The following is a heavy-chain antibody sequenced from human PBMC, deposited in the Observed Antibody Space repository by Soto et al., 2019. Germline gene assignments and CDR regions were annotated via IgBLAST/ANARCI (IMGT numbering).Heavy chain of an antibody. D-gene: IGHD6-13*01. CDR1: GFTFSSYE. V-gene: IGHV3-48*03. CDR3: ARGTSSSSWYWSWFDP. Sequence: GSLRLSCAASGFTFSSYEMNWVRQAPGKGLEWVSYISSSGSTIYYADSVKGRFTISRDNAKNSLYLQMNSLRAEDTAVYYCARGTSSSSWYWSWFDPWGQGTLVTVSS. J-gene: IGHJ5*02. CDR2: ISSSGSTI.